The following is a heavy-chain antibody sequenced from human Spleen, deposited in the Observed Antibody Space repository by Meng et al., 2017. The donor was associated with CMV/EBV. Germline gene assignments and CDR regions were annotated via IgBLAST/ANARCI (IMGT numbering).Heavy chain of an antibody. D-gene: IGHD3-10*01. V-gene: IGHV4-59*12. CDR2: IFHSGST. CDR3: ARGGDGSLDY. CDR1: GGSISSYY. J-gene: IGHJ4*02. Sequence: GSLRLSCTVSGGSISSYYWSWIRQPPGKGLEWIGSIFHSGSTYYNPSLKSRVTISVDTSKNQFSLKLSSVTAADTAVYYCARGGDGSLDYWGQGTLVTVSS.